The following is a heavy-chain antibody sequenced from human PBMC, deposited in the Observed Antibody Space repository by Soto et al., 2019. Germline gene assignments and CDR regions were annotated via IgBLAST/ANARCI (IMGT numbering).Heavy chain of an antibody. D-gene: IGHD3-10*01. J-gene: IGHJ4*02. Sequence: PSETLSLTCTVSGGSISSYYWSWIRQPPGKGLEWIGYIYYSGSTNYNPSLKSRVTISVDTSKNQFSLKLSSVTAADTAVYCCARYGSGSYHDYWGQGTLVTVSS. V-gene: IGHV4-59*01. CDR3: ARYGSGSYHDY. CDR1: GGSISSYY. CDR2: IYYSGST.